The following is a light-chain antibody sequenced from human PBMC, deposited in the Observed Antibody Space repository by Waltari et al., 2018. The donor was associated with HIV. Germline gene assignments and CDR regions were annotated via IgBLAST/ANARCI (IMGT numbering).Light chain of an antibody. J-gene: IGKJ4*02. Sequence: VMRQSPATLSVSPGERATLSCRASQDIGNDLAWYQQRRGQAPRLLIYGASTRATVTPAWFSGSGSGTEFTLTISNLESEDFSVYYCQQYNLRPPTFGGGTKVEMK. CDR1: QDIGND. CDR2: GAS. V-gene: IGKV3-15*01. CDR3: QQYNLRPPT.